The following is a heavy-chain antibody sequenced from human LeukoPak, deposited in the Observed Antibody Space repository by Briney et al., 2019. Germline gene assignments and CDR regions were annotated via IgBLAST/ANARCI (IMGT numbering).Heavy chain of an antibody. V-gene: IGHV4-59*08. J-gene: IGHJ2*01. CDR2: IYYSGST. D-gene: IGHD4-11*01. Sequence: PSETLSLTCAVSGGSISSYYWSWIRQRPGKGLEWIGYIYYSGSTNYNPSLKSRVTISVDTSKNQFSLKLSSVTAADTAVYYCARHEQYQLYWYFDLWGRGTLVTVSS. CDR1: GGSISSYY. CDR3: ARHEQYQLYWYFDL.